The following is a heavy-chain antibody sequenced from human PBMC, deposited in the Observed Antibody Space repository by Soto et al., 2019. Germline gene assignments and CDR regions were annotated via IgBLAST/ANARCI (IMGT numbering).Heavy chain of an antibody. CDR3: ARHMDYNILAGYFD. CDR1: GGSTSSSIHY. J-gene: IGHJ4*02. D-gene: IGHD3-9*01. Sequence: QLQLQESGPALVRPSETLSLNCVVSGGSTSSSIHYWGWIRQPPGKGLEWIGSMSHSGSTHYNPSLKSRVNISADKSKNQFSLTLTTETPADTAVYFCARHMDYNILAGYFDWGQGTLVTVSS. V-gene: IGHV4-39*01. CDR2: MSHSGST.